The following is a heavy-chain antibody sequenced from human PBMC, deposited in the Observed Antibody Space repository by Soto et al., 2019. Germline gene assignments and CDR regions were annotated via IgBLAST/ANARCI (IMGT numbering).Heavy chain of an antibody. Sequence: AGGSLRLSCAASGFTFSSYGMHWVRQAPGKGLEWVAVISYDGSNKYYADSVKGRFTISRDNSKNTLYLQMNSLRAEDTAVYYCAKDRWFGEYHSNYYYGMDVWGQGTTVTVSS. CDR3: AKDRWFGEYHSNYYYGMDV. CDR1: GFTFSSYG. D-gene: IGHD3-10*01. V-gene: IGHV3-30*18. J-gene: IGHJ6*02. CDR2: ISYDGSNK.